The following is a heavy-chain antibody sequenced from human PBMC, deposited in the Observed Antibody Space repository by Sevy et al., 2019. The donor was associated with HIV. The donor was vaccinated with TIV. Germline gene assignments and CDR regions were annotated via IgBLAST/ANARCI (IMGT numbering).Heavy chain of an antibody. Sequence: GGSLRLSCVASGFTFSDHYLAWVRQAPGKGLEWVGRTRNKADGYTTEYAASVKGRFTISRDESKNSLYVQMNSLKADDTAVYYCATHAGIAAAGRVFDYWGQGTLVTVSS. CDR2: TRNKADGYTT. D-gene: IGHD6-13*01. V-gene: IGHV3-72*01. CDR1: GFTFSDHY. J-gene: IGHJ4*02. CDR3: ATHAGIAAAGRVFDY.